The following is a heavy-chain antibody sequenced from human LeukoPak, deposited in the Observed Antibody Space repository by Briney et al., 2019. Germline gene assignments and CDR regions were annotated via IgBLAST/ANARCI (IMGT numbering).Heavy chain of an antibody. Sequence: PGGSLRLSCAASGFTFSSYSMYWVRQAPGPGLELVSVIRNDGSNKYYADSVMGRFTISRDNSKNTMYLEMDSLEAEHPAVYFCAKLIYCGSGSTGALDIWGQGTMVTVSS. CDR3: AKLIYCGSGSTGALDI. CDR1: GFTFSSYS. D-gene: IGHD3-10*01. J-gene: IGHJ3*02. CDR2: IRNDGSNK. V-gene: IGHV3-30*18.